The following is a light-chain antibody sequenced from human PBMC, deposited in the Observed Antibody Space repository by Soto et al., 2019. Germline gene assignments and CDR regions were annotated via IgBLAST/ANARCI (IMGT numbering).Light chain of an antibody. V-gene: IGLV1-44*01. CDR1: TSNIGSNT. Sequence: QSVLTQPPSASGTPGQRVTISCSGSTSNIGSNTANWYQQLPGTAPKLLIYSNNQRPSGVPDRFSGSKSGTSASLAISGLQSEDEAVYYCAAWDDSLNGVLFGGGTKVTVL. CDR3: AAWDDSLNGVL. J-gene: IGLJ2*01. CDR2: SNN.